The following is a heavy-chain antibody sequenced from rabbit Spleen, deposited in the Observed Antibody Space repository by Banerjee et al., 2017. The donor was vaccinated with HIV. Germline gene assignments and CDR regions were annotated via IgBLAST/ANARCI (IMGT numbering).Heavy chain of an antibody. J-gene: IGHJ4*01. CDR2: IYSSNIRI. V-gene: IGHV1S45*01. CDR3: ARGVVNVDHFNL. Sequence: EQLEESGGGLVKPEGSLTLTCKASGVSLNDKDVMCWVRQAPGKGLEWIGCIYSSNIRIWYASWAKGRFTISEASTTTVTLQMTSLTAADTATYFCARGVVNVDHFNLWGPGTLVTVS. D-gene: IGHD5-1*01. CDR1: GVSLNDKDV.